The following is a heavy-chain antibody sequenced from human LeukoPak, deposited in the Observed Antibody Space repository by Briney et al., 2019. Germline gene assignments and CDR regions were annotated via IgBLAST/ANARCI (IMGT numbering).Heavy chain of an antibody. CDR3: ARSYSSGWYYFDY. CDR1: GGSISSYY. D-gene: IGHD6-19*01. Sequence: SETLSLTCTVSGGSISSYYWSWIRQPPGKGLEWIGYIYYSGSTNYNPSLKSRVTISVDTSKNQFSLKLSSVTAADTAVYYCARSYSSGWYYFDYWGQGTLVTVSS. J-gene: IGHJ4*02. V-gene: IGHV4-59*01. CDR2: IYYSGST.